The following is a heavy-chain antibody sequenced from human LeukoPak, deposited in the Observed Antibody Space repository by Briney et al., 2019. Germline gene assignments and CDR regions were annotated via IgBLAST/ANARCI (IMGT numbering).Heavy chain of an antibody. CDR2: ISYDGSNK. CDR1: GFTFSSYG. Sequence: PGRSLRLSCAASGFTFSSYGMHWVRQAPGKGLEWVAVISYDGSNKYYADSVKGRFTISRDNSKNTLYLQMSSLRAEDTAVYYCAKGRRSSTSCEFEYWGQGTLVTVSS. CDR3: AKGRRSSTSCEFEY. D-gene: IGHD2-2*01. V-gene: IGHV3-30*18. J-gene: IGHJ4*02.